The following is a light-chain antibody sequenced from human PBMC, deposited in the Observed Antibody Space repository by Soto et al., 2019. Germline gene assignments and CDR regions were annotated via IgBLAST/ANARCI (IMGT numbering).Light chain of an antibody. CDR2: RVS. V-gene: IGKV2-30*01. CDR3: TQGTHWPRT. Sequence: DVVLTQSPLSLPVNFGQPASISCRSSKSLVYSDGNTHLSWFHQRPGQSPRRLIYRVSSRDSGVPARFSGSVSGTDFTLEISRVEAEDVGIYFCTQGTHWPRTFGQGTKVEVK. CDR1: KSLVYSDGNTH. J-gene: IGKJ1*01.